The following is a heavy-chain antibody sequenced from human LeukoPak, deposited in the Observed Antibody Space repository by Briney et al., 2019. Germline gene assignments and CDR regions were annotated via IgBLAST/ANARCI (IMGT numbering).Heavy chain of an antibody. V-gene: IGHV3-48*01. CDR1: GFTSITYS. Sequence: PGGSLRLSCAASGFTSITYSMNWVRQAPGKGLEWVSYISDSSVTIYYADSVKGRFTISRDNAKNSLYLQMNSLRAEDTAVYYCAREGVSGSQNWFDPWGQGTLVTVSS. J-gene: IGHJ5*02. D-gene: IGHD1-26*01. CDR3: AREGVSGSQNWFDP. CDR2: ISDSSVTI.